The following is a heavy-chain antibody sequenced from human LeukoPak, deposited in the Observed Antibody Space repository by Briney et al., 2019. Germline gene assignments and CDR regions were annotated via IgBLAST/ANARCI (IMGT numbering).Heavy chain of an antibody. CDR3: ARVQTPIVVVNGYFDL. Sequence: ETLSLTCTVSGGSISNTNFYWGWIRQPPGKGLEWVANIKQDGSEKYYVDSVKGRFAISRDNAKNSLYLQMNSLRAEDTAVYYCARVQTPIVVVNGYFDLWGRGTLVTVSS. V-gene: IGHV3-7*01. CDR1: GGSISNTNFY. D-gene: IGHD3-22*01. CDR2: IKQDGSEK. J-gene: IGHJ2*01.